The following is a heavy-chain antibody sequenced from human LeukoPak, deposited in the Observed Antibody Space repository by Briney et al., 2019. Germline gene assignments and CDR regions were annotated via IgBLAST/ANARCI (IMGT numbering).Heavy chain of an antibody. CDR2: IYYSGST. D-gene: IGHD3-3*01. Sequence: SETLSLTCTVSGGSISSYYWSWIRQPPGKGLEWIGHIYYSGSTNYNPSLKSRVTISVDTSKNQFSLKLSSVTAADTAVYYCARHGNDFWSGYSAYDYWGQGTLVTVSS. V-gene: IGHV4-59*08. CDR1: GGSISSYY. J-gene: IGHJ4*02. CDR3: ARHGNDFWSGYSAYDY.